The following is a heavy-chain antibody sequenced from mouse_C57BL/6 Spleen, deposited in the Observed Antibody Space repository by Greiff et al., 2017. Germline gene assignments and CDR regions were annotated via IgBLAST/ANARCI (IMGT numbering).Heavy chain of an antibody. CDR2: INYDGSST. D-gene: IGHD1-1*01. CDR3: ARDYGSSHWYFDV. J-gene: IGHJ1*03. Sequence: EVQLVESEGGLVQPGSSMKLSCTASGFTFSDYYMAWVRQVPEKGLEWVANINYDGSSTYYLDSLKSRFIISRDNAKNILYLQMSSLKSEDTATYCCARDYGSSHWYFDVWGTGTTVTVSS. V-gene: IGHV5-16*01. CDR1: GFTFSDYY.